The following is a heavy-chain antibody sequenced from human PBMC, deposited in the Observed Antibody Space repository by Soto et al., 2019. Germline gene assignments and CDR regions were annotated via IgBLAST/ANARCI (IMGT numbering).Heavy chain of an antibody. CDR1: GGTFSSYA. CDR3: AGDRSGIAVAGSGLDY. CDR2: IIPIFGTA. V-gene: IGHV1-69*12. J-gene: IGHJ4*02. Sequence: QVQLVQSGAEVKKPGSSVKVSCKASGGTFSSYAISWVRQAPGQGLEWMGGIIPIFGTANYAQKFPGRVTITADESTSTDYMELSGLGSEDTAVYDCAGDRSGIAVAGSGLDYWGQGTLVTVSS. D-gene: IGHD6-19*01.